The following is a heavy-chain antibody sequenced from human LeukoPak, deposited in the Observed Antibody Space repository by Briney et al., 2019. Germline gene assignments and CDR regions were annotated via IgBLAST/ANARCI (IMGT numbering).Heavy chain of an antibody. V-gene: IGHV1-46*01. CDR2: INPSGGST. D-gene: IGHD2-21*02. J-gene: IGHJ3*02. CDR3: ARDLKLSDRRPQDAFDI. CDR1: GYTFTSYY. Sequence: ASVKVSCKASGYTFTSYYMHWVRQAPGQGLEWMGIINPSGGSTSYAQKFQGRVTMTRDTSTSTVYMELSSLRSEDTAVYYCARDLKLSDRRPQDAFDIWGQGTMVTVS.